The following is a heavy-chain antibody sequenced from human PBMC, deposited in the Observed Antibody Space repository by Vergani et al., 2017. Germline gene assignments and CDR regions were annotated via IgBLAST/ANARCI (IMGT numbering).Heavy chain of an antibody. CDR2: INPSGGST. CDR3: ARDLGDSSSWYGYCDY. V-gene: IGHV1-46*01. Sequence: QVQLVQSGAEVKKPGASVKVSCKASGYTFTSYYMHWVRQAPGQGLEWMGIINPSGGSTSYAQKFQGRVTMTRDTSTSTVYMELSSLRSEDTAVYYCARDLGDSSSWYGYCDYWGQGTLVTVSS. J-gene: IGHJ4*02. D-gene: IGHD6-13*01. CDR1: GYTFTSYY.